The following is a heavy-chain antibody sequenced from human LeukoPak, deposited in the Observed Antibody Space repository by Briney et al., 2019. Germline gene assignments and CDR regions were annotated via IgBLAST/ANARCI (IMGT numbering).Heavy chain of an antibody. J-gene: IGHJ4*02. CDR1: GDSISNYY. CDR2: IYYTGSS. Sequence: SETLSLTCTVSGDSISNYYWSWIRQSPGTGLEWIGYIYYTGSSRYNPSLKSRVTISVDTSRNQFSLKLTSVTAADTAVYYCARGWDYGSGSYFDYWGQGTLVTVSS. D-gene: IGHD3-10*01. V-gene: IGHV4-59*01. CDR3: ARGWDYGSGSYFDY.